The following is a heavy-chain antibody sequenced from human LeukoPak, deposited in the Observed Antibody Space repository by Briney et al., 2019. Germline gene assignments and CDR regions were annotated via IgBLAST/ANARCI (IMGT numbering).Heavy chain of an antibody. D-gene: IGHD3-3*01. CDR1: GGTISSYY. J-gene: IGHJ4*02. CDR3: AIVNSPTIFGYFDY. V-gene: IGHV4-59*01. CDR2: IYYSGST. Sequence: SETLSLTCTVSGGTISSYYWSWIRQPPGKGLEWIGYIYYSGSTDYNPSLKCRVTISVDTSKNQFSLKLSSVTAADTAVYYCAIVNSPTIFGYFDYWGQGTLVTVSS.